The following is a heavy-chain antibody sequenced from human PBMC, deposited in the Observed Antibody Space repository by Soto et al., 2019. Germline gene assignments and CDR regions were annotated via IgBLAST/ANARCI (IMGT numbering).Heavy chain of an antibody. D-gene: IGHD2-21*02. CDR1: GYTFTNYY. CDR3: ARGGDVVLVTAPLDY. Sequence: QVQLVQSGAEVKKPGASVKVSCRTSGYTFTNYYMHWVRQAPGQGLEWMGIIKCSGGETTYAPKFLGRVTMTRDTSTSTIYMELSSLRSEDTAVYYCARGGDVVLVTAPLDYRGQGTMVTVSS. CDR2: IKCSGGET. J-gene: IGHJ4*02. V-gene: IGHV1-46*03.